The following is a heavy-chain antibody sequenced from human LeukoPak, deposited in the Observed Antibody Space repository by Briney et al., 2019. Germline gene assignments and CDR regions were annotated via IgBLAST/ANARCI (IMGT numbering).Heavy chain of an antibody. CDR3: ARTRDGYNFGPFDC. CDR1: GFTFSSYR. J-gene: IGHJ4*02. V-gene: IGHV3-21*01. CDR2: ISSNSGHT. Sequence: GGSLRLSCAASGFTFSSYRMNWVRQAPGKGQEWVSVISSNSGHTYNADSVKGRFTISRDNAKNSLYLEMNSLRVEDTAVYYSARTRDGYNFGPFDCWGQGTLVTVSS. D-gene: IGHD5-24*01.